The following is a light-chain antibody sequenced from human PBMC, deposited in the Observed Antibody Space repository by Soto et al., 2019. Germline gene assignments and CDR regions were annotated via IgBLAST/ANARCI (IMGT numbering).Light chain of an antibody. CDR3: KQYNNWPPLT. CDR1: QSVSSN. J-gene: IGKJ4*01. CDR2: GAS. V-gene: IGKV3-15*01. Sequence: EIVMTQSPATLSVSPGERATLSCRASQSVSSNLAWYQQKPGQAPRLLIYGASTRAPGISARFSGSGSGAEFTLTISSLQSEDFAVYYCKQYNNWPPLTFGGGTKVEIK.